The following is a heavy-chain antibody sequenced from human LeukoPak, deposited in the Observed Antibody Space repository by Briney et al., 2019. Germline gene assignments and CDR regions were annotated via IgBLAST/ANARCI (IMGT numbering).Heavy chain of an antibody. CDR2: ISGSGGST. CDR1: GFTFSSYA. V-gene: IGHV3-23*01. J-gene: IGHJ5*02. CDR3: ARGLMIVVVGWFDP. Sequence: GGSLRLSCAASGFTFSSYAMSWVRQAPGKGLEWVSAISGSGGSTYYADPVKGRFTISRDNSKNTLYLQMNSLRAEDTAVYYCARGLMIVVVGWFDPWGQGTLVTVSS. D-gene: IGHD3-22*01.